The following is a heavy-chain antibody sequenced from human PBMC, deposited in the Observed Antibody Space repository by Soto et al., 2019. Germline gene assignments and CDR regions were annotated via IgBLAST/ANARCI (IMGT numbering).Heavy chain of an antibody. Sequence: ASVKVSCKASGYTFTSYAMHWVRQAPGQRLEWMGWINAGNGNTKYSQKFQGRVTITRDTSASTAYMELSSLRSEDTAVYYCARDPMDTAMDPSYWYGMDVWGQGTTVTVSS. V-gene: IGHV1-3*01. CDR1: GYTFTSYA. D-gene: IGHD5-18*01. CDR3: ARDPMDTAMDPSYWYGMDV. J-gene: IGHJ6*02. CDR2: INAGNGNT.